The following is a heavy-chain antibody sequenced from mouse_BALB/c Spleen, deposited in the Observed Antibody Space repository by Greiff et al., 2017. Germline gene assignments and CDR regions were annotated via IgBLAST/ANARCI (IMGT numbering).Heavy chain of an antibody. V-gene: IGHV3-8*02. D-gene: IGHD1-1*01. J-gene: IGHJ4*01. Sequence: EVKLMESGPSLVKSSQTLSLTCSVTGDSITSGYWNWIRKFPGNKLEYMGYISNSGSTYYNPSLKTRISITRDTSKNQYYLQLKSVTTEDTATYYCAREDYGAMDYWGQGTSVTVSS. CDR1: GDSITSGY. CDR3: AREDYGAMDY. CDR2: ISNSGST.